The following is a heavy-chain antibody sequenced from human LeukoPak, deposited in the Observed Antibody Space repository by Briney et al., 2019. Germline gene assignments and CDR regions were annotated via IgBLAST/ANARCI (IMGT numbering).Heavy chain of an antibody. Sequence: GGSLRLSCATSGFTFSDYYMSWVRQAPGKGLEWVSVIYTGGSTYYADSVKGRFTISRDNSKNTLYLQMNSLRAEDTAVYYCARDGCSGDSRGGCPWYFQHWGQGTLVTVSS. D-gene: IGHD2-15*01. CDR3: ARDGCSGDSRGGCPWYFQH. V-gene: IGHV3-53*01. J-gene: IGHJ1*01. CDR2: IYTGGST. CDR1: GFTFSDYY.